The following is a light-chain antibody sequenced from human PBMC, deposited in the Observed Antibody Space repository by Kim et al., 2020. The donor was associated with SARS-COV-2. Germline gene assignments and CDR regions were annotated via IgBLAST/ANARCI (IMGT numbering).Light chain of an antibody. CDR2: DVS. Sequence: GPSVTTSCTGTSSDVGGYNYVSWYQQHPGKAPKLMIFDVSNRPSGVSNRFSGSKSGNTASLTISGLRAEDEADYYCSSYTGSSSYVFGTGTKVTVL. CDR1: SSDVGGYNY. CDR3: SSYTGSSSYV. V-gene: IGLV2-14*03. J-gene: IGLJ1*01.